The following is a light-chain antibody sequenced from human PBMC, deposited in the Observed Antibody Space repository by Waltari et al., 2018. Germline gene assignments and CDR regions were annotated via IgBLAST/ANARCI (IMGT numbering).Light chain of an antibody. Sequence: QTVVTQEPSLTVSPGGTVTLTCASSTGAVTRGYYPNWCQQKPGQTPRALIYSTGNKHPWTPARFSGSLLGGKAALTLSGVQPEDEAEYYCLLYYGGAQLVFGGGTKLTVL. V-gene: IGLV7-43*01. CDR2: STG. CDR1: TGAVTRGYY. CDR3: LLYYGGAQLV. J-gene: IGLJ2*01.